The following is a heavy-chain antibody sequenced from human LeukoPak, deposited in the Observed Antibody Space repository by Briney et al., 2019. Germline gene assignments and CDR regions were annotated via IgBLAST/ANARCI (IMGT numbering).Heavy chain of an antibody. D-gene: IGHD5-12*01. Sequence: NPSETLSLTCTVSGGSISSYYWSWIRQPAGKGLEWIGRIYASGSTNYNPSLKSRVTTSVDTSKNQFSLKLSSVTAADTAVYYCARDTVATKDNWFDPWGQGTLVTVSS. CDR3: ARDTVATKDNWFDP. J-gene: IGHJ5*02. CDR2: IYASGST. CDR1: GGSISSYY. V-gene: IGHV4-4*07.